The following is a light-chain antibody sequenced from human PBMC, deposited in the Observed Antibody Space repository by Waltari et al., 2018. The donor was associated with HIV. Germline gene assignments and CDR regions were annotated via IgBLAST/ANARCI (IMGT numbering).Light chain of an antibody. CDR2: SNN. CDR1: SYNIGSNT. J-gene: IGLJ2*01. Sequence: QSVLTQPPSASGTPGQRVTISCSGSSYNIGSNTVNWYQQLPGTAPKLLIYSNNQRPSGVPDRFSGSKSGTSASLAISGLQSEDEADYYCAAWDDSLNAVVFGGGTKLTVL. V-gene: IGLV1-44*01. CDR3: AAWDDSLNAVV.